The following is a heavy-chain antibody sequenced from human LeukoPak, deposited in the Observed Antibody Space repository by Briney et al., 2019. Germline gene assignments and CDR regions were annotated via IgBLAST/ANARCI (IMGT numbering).Heavy chain of an antibody. CDR1: GGSMSSSY. CDR3: ARLGSNVFDH. Sequence: SETLSLTCSVSGGSMSSSYWSWIRQPPGKGLEWIGYIYYSGSTNYSPSLKSRVTISVDTSKNQFSLKLSSVTAADTAVYYCARLGSNVFDHWGQGTLVTVSS. D-gene: IGHD3-10*01. V-gene: IGHV4-59*01. J-gene: IGHJ4*02. CDR2: IYYSGST.